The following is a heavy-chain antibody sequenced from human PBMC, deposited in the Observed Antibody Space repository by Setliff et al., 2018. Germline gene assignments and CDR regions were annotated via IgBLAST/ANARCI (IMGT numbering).Heavy chain of an antibody. CDR2: IYTSGTT. V-gene: IGHV4-61*02. D-gene: IGHD2-8*01. CDR1: GASIGSGSHY. CDR3: ARDPGFHSGTWCLGD. J-gene: IGHJ4*02. Sequence: NPSETLSLTCTVSGASIGSGSHYWSWIRQPAGRGLEWIGRIYTSGTTNYSPSLKSRVSISSDTSKNVISLKLNSVTAADTAVYFCARDPGFHSGTWCLGDWGQGTQVTVSS.